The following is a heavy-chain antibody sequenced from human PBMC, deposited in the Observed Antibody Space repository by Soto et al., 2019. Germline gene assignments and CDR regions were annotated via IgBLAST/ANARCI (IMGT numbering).Heavy chain of an antibody. CDR3: AKVSSSWYAGFFDL. CDR1: GFTFSRHA. Sequence: EVQLLESGGGLVQPGGSLRLSCTASGFTFSRHAMTWVRQAPGKGLEWVSGLSDSGGSIYYADSVKGRFTISRDNSVNTLDLQMNSLTAEDTATYDCAKVSSSWYAGFFDLWGQGTLVTVSS. CDR2: LSDSGGSI. J-gene: IGHJ4*02. V-gene: IGHV3-23*01. D-gene: IGHD6-13*01.